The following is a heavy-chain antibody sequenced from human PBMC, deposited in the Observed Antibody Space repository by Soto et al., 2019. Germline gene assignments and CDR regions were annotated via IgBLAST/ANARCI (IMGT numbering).Heavy chain of an antibody. V-gene: IGHV3-33*01. CDR2: IWYDGSNK. Sequence: QVQLVESGGGVVQPGRSLRLSCAASGFTFSSYGMHWVRQAPGKGLEWVAVIWYDGSNKYYADSVKGRFTISRDNSKNTLYLQMNSLRAEDTAVYYCARGRVAVTYFDYWGQGTLVTVSS. D-gene: IGHD4-4*01. J-gene: IGHJ4*02. CDR1: GFTFSSYG. CDR3: ARGRVAVTYFDY.